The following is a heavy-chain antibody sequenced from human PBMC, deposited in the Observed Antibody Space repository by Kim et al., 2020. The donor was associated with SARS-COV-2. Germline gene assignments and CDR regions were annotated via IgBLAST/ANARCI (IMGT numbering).Heavy chain of an antibody. CDR1: GGSINSVSYY. CDR3: ARSTGYSDDY. CDR2: TYPSGGT. D-gene: IGHD2-2*01. J-gene: IGHJ4*02. V-gene: IGHV4-61*02. Sequence: SETLSLTCTVSGGSINSVSYYWSWIRQPAGRGLEWFGLTYPSGGTNYSPPLKSRSPISLDTSKNQFSLKLSSVTAPDTAIYYCARSTGYSDDYWGQGTLVTVSS.